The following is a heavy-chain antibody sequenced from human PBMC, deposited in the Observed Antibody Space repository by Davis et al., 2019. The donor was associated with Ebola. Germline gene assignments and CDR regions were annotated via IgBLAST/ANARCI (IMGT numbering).Heavy chain of an antibody. D-gene: IGHD5-24*01. CDR3: ARVGDGYSINSFDY. Sequence: GSLRLSCVVSGFPIANSWTHWVRQAPGKGLVWVSRIKSDGSTIYADSVKGRFTISRDNARNSLYLQMNSLRDEDTAVYYCARVGDGYSINSFDYWGQGTLVTVSS. V-gene: IGHV3-74*01. CDR2: IKSDGST. CDR1: GFPIANSW. J-gene: IGHJ4*02.